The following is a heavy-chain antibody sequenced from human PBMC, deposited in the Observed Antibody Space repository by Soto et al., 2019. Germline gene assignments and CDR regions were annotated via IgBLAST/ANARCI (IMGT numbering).Heavy chain of an antibody. J-gene: IGHJ5*02. V-gene: IGHV4-31*03. D-gene: IGHD2-21*01. CDR3: ARLRIATNNYKWFDP. CDR2: IYVTGAV. Sequence: PSETLSLTCSVSGAALNSGNYYWSWIRQVPGKGLEWIGHIYVTGAVDYNPPLRDRITISQDTSERQFSLNLGLVTAADTAVYYCARLRIATNNYKWFDPWGQGTLVTVSS. CDR1: GAALNSGNYY.